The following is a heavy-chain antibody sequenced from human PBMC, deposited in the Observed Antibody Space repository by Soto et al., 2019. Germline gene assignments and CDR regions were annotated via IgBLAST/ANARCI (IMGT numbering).Heavy chain of an antibody. CDR2: ISGSGDST. CDR1: GFTLSSYA. Sequence: EVQLLESGGGLVQPGGSLRLSCEASGFTLSSYAMNWVRQAPGKGLEWVSVISGSGDSTYYADSVKGRFTISRDNSKNTLYLQMNSLRAEDTAVYYCARRSSSWYFDYWGQGTLVTVSS. V-gene: IGHV3-23*01. CDR3: ARRSSSWYFDY. D-gene: IGHD6-13*01. J-gene: IGHJ4*02.